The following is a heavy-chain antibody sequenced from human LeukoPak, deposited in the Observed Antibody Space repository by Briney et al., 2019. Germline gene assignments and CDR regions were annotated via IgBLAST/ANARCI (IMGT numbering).Heavy chain of an antibody. CDR3: ARESGTGYFDY. J-gene: IGHJ4*02. V-gene: IGHV3-21*01. CDR2: ISSSSSYI. D-gene: IGHD2-8*02. Sequence: GGSLRLSCAASGFTFSSYSMNWVRQAPGKGLEWVSSISSSSSYIYYADSAKGRFTISRDNAKNSLYLQMNSLRAEDTAVYYCARESGTGYFDYWGQGTLVTVSS. CDR1: GFTFSSYS.